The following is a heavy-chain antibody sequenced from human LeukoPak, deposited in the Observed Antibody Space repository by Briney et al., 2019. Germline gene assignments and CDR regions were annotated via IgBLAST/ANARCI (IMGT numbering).Heavy chain of an antibody. D-gene: IGHD2/OR15-2a*01. CDR1: GFTFRNHG. J-gene: IGHJ4*02. CDR3: VRDRGALQYFDY. V-gene: IGHV3-33*01. Sequence: GGSLRLSCAASGFTFRNHGMHWIRQAPGKGLEWVAIIWYDRSNKYYAASVNGRFTISRDNSKNTLYLQMNSLRDDDTAVYYCVRDRGALQYFDYWGQGTLVTVSS. CDR2: IWYDRSNK.